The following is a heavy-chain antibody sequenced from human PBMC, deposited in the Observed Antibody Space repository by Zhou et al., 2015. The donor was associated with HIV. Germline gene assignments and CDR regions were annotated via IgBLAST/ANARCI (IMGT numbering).Heavy chain of an antibody. J-gene: IGHJ4*02. CDR2: IIPIFGTA. CDR1: GGTFSSYA. CDR3: AREPDLTGYSSSWYGGFDY. D-gene: IGHD6-13*01. V-gene: IGHV1-69*06. Sequence: QVQLVQSGAEVKKPGSSVKVSCKASGGTFSSYAISWVRQAPGQGLEWMGGIIPIFGTANYAQKFQGRVTITADKSTNTAYMEVSSLRSEDTAVYYCAREPDLTGYSSSWYGGFDYWGQGTLVTVSS.